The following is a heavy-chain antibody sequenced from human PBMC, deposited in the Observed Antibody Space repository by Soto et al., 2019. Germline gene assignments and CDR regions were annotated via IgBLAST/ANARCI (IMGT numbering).Heavy chain of an antibody. Sequence: GGSLRLSCAASGFTFSSYSMNWVRQAPGKGLEWVSYISSSSSTIYYADSVKVRFTISRDNAKNSLYLQMNSLRAEDTAVYYCARDQFSRATRWGGLFDYWGQGTLVTVSS. D-gene: IGHD2-15*01. CDR2: ISSSSSTI. V-gene: IGHV3-48*01. J-gene: IGHJ4*02. CDR3: ARDQFSRATRWGGLFDY. CDR1: GFTFSSYS.